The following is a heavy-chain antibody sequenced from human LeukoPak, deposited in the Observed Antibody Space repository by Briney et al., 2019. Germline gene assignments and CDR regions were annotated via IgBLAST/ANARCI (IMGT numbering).Heavy chain of an antibody. CDR3: ASSGVATAHTRYYYGMDV. D-gene: IGHD5-12*01. Sequence: SVKVSCKASGGTFSSYAISWVRQAPGQGLEWMGGIIPIFGTANYAQKYQGRVTITADESTSTVYMELSSLRSEDTAVYYCASSGVATAHTRYYYGMDVWGKGTTVTVSS. CDR2: IIPIFGTA. CDR1: GGTFSSYA. J-gene: IGHJ6*04. V-gene: IGHV1-69*13.